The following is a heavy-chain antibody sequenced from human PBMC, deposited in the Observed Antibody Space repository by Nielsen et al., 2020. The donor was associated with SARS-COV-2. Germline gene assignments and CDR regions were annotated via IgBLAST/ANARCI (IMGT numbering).Heavy chain of an antibody. Sequence: GESLKISCAASGFTFSSYSMNWVRQAPGKGLEWVSSISSSSSYIYYADSVKGRFTISRDNAKNSLYLQMNSLRAEDTAVYYCAREWEDYYDRQAPDYWGRGTLVTVSS. V-gene: IGHV3-21*01. J-gene: IGHJ4*02. CDR1: GFTFSSYS. CDR2: ISSSSSYI. D-gene: IGHD3-22*01. CDR3: AREWEDYYDRQAPDY.